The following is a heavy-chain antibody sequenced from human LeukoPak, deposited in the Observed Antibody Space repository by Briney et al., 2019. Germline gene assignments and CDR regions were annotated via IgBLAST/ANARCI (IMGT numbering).Heavy chain of an antibody. D-gene: IGHD3-10*01. Sequence: SVKVSCKASGYTFTSYGISWVRQAPGQGLEWMGGIIPIFGTANYAQKFQGRVTITADESTSTAYMELSSLRSEDTAVYYCARVGSGTDFDYWGQGTLVTVSS. CDR2: IIPIFGTA. J-gene: IGHJ4*02. CDR1: GYTFTSYG. CDR3: ARVGSGTDFDY. V-gene: IGHV1-69*13.